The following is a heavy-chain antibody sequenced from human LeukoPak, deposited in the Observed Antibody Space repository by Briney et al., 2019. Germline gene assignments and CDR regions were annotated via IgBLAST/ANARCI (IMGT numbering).Heavy chain of an antibody. J-gene: IGHJ4*02. V-gene: IGHV1-2*02. D-gene: IGHD6-6*01. CDR3: ARLEGYSSSSHAFDY. CDR2: INPNSGGT. Sequence: ASVKVSCKASGYTFTGYYMHWVRQAPGQGLEWMGWINPNSGGTNYAQKFQGRVTMTRDTSISTAYMELSRLRSDDTAVYYCARLEGYSSSSHAFDYWGQGTLVTVSS. CDR1: GYTFTGYY.